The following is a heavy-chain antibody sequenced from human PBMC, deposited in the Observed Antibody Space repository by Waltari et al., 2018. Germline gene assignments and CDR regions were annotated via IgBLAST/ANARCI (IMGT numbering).Heavy chain of an antibody. CDR1: GDSLPGPD. J-gene: IGHJ4*02. V-gene: IGHV4-4*09. CDR2: INGRQMS. Sequence: QVQLRESGPGVLTPSETLSLICVVSGDSLPGPDYSWVRQSPGKGLEWIGCINGRQMSHYTYNPSLKSRLNISLDTSNHQFSLKMTSVTAADTAVYFCARTSASGGYWGPGTVVTVSS. D-gene: IGHD3-10*01. CDR3: ARTSASGGY.